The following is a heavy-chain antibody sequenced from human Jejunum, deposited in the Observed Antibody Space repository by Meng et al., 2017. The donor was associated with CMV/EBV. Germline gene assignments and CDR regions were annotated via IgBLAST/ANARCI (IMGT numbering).Heavy chain of an antibody. CDR1: CSRAG. D-gene: IGHD3-3*01. V-gene: IGHV3-30*18. CDR2: ISYHGGST. CDR3: VKDSNEEKYYDFWSGYMKT. Sequence: CSRAGMHWGRQAPGKGLEWVAVISYHGGSTEYADFVKGRFTVSRDNSKNTLYLQMNSVRPEDTALYYCVKDSNEEKYYDFWSGYMKTWGQGTLVTVSS. J-gene: IGHJ5*02.